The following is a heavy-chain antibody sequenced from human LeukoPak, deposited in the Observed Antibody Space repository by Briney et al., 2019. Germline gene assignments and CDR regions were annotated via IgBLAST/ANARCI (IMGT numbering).Heavy chain of an antibody. J-gene: IGHJ5*02. CDR1: GFTFSTYT. Sequence: GGSLRLSCAASGFTFSTYTMNWVRQAPGEGLEWVSSISGSSSYIYYAGSVKGRFTISRDNAKNSLYLQMNSLRGDDTAVYYCVRIPNSANFPNWFDPWGQGTLVTVSS. CDR2: ISGSSSYI. CDR3: VRIPNSANFPNWFDP. D-gene: IGHD4/OR15-4a*01. V-gene: IGHV3-21*06.